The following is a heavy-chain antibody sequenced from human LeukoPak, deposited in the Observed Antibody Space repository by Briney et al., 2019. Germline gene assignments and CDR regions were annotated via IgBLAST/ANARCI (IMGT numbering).Heavy chain of an antibody. CDR1: GGSISSYY. V-gene: IGHV4-59*01. CDR2: IYYSGST. J-gene: IGHJ4*02. CDR3: ARGGRYCSGCSCPIDY. D-gene: IGHD2-15*01. Sequence: SETLSLTCTVSGGSISSYYWSWIRQPPGKGLEWIGYIYYSGSTNYNPSLKSRVTISVDTSKNQFSLKLSSVTAADTAVYYCARGGRYCSGCSCPIDYWGQGTLVTVSS.